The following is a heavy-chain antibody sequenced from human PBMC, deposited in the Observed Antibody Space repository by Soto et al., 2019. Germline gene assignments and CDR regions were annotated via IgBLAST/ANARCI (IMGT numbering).Heavy chain of an antibody. J-gene: IGHJ6*02. CDR1: LYSFTSYW. CDR3: TRPKVLNWNVPDYYGMEV. CDR2: IYPGDSDT. Sequence: GVSLKISCKCSLYSFTSYWIGWVRQMPGKGLEWMGIIYPGDSDTRYSPSFQGQVTISADKSISTAYLQWSSLKASDTAMYYCTRPKVLNWNVPDYYGMEVWGQGTTVTVSS. D-gene: IGHD1-20*01. V-gene: IGHV5-51*01.